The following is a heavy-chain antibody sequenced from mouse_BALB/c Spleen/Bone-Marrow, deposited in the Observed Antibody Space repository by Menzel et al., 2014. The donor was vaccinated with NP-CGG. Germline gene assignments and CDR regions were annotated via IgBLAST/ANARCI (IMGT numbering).Heavy chain of an antibody. D-gene: IGHD4-1*01. CDR3: ARQLAYAMDY. CDR1: GFTFSDYY. CDR2: ITKGGGST. J-gene: IGHJ4*01. V-gene: IGHV5-12*02. Sequence: EVKVVESGGGLVQPGGSLKLSCATSGFTFSDYYMYWVRRTPEKRLEWVAYITKGGGSTYYPDIVKGRFTISRDNAKNTLYLQMSRLKSEDTAMYYCARQLAYAMDYWGQGTSVTVSS.